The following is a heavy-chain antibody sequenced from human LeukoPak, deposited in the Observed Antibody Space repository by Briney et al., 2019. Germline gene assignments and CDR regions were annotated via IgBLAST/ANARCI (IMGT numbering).Heavy chain of an antibody. CDR3: AKYLYGSGSYCNFDY. CDR2: VSATTDST. Sequence: GGSLRLSCAASGFNFSNFAMTWVRQAPGKGLKWVSTVSATTDSTYYAASVKGRFTISRDNSKNTLYLQMNSLRAEDTAMYYCAKYLYGSGSYCNFDYWGQGTLVTVSS. V-gene: IGHV3-23*01. CDR1: GFNFSNFA. D-gene: IGHD3-10*01. J-gene: IGHJ4*02.